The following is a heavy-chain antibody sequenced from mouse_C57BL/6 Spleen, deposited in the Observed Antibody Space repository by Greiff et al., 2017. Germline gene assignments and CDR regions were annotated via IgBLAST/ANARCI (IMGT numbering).Heavy chain of an antibody. CDR1: GFTFSDYG. CDR2: IISGSSTI. V-gene: IGHV5-17*01. CDR3: ARRGYYGPFDY. D-gene: IGHD1-1*01. J-gene: IGHJ2*01. Sequence: EVMLVESGGGLVKPGGSLKLSCAASGFTFSDYGMHWVRQAPEKGLVWVAYIISGSSTIYYAATVKGRFTISRDNAKNTLFLQMTRLRSEDTAMYYGARRGYYGPFDYWGQGTTLTVSS.